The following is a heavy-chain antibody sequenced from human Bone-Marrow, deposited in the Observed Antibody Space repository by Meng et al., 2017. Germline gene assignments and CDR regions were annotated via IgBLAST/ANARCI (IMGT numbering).Heavy chain of an antibody. V-gene: IGHV7-4-1*02. Sequence: ASAKVSCMASGYTFSSYAMNWVRQAPGQGLEGMGWINTNTANPTYAQDFSGRFVFSLDTSVSTADLQITSLKAEDTAVYCCASGGYCSGGSCCPAGYWGQGTLVTVSS. CDR1: GYTFSSYA. D-gene: IGHD2-15*01. CDR2: INTNTANP. CDR3: ASGGYCSGGSCCPAGY. J-gene: IGHJ4*02.